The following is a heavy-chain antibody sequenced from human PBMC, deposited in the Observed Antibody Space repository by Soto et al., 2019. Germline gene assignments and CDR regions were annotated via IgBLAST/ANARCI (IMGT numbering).Heavy chain of an antibody. D-gene: IGHD6-13*01. CDR3: ASPGKGGDYYYGMDV. CDR2: IYYSGST. Sequence: SETLSLTCTVSGGSISSSSYYWGWIRQPPGKGLEWIGSIYYSGSTYYNPSLKSRVTISVDTSKNQFSLKLSSVTAADTAVYYRASPGKGGDYYYGMDVWGQGTTVTVSS. CDR1: GGSISSSSYY. V-gene: IGHV4-39*01. J-gene: IGHJ6*02.